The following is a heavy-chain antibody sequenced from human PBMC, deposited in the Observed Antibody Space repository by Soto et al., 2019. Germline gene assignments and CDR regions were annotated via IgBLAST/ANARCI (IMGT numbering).Heavy chain of an antibody. CDR3: AREAVTIFGVVSTYYYYYMDV. CDR2: TYYRSKWYN. CDR1: GDSISSNSAA. Sequence: SQTLSLTCAISGDSISSNSAAWNWIRRSPSRGLEWLGRTYYRSKWYNDYAVSVKSRITINPDTSKNQFSLQLNSVTPEDTAVYYCAREAVTIFGVVSTYYYYYMDVWGKGTTVTVSS. D-gene: IGHD3-3*01. V-gene: IGHV6-1*01. J-gene: IGHJ6*03.